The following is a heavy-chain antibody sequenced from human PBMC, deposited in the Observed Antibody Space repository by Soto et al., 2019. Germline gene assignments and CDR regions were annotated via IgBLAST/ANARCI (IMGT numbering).Heavy chain of an antibody. CDR3: AREGKLERPHYYYYYYMDV. CDR2: ISAYNGNT. CDR1: GYTFTSYG. Sequence: ASVKVSCKASGYTFTSYGISWVRQAPGQGLEWMGWISAYNGNTNYAQKLQGRVTMTTDTSTSTAYMELRSLRSDDTAVYYCAREGKLERPHYYYYYYMDVWGKGTTVTVSS. J-gene: IGHJ6*03. V-gene: IGHV1-18*01. D-gene: IGHD1-1*01.